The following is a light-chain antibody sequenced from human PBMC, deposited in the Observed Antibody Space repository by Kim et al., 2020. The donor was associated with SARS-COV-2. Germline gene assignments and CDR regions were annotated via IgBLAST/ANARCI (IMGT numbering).Light chain of an antibody. CDR2: WAS. Sequence: RSTIHCKASQSVLSSSNNKNSLAWYQQKPGQPPKLLIYWASTRESGVPDRFSGSGSGTDFTLTISSQQAEDVAVYYCHQYSSNSQTFGQGTKLEI. V-gene: IGKV4-1*01. J-gene: IGKJ2*01. CDR1: QSVLSSSNNKNS. CDR3: HQYSSNSQT.